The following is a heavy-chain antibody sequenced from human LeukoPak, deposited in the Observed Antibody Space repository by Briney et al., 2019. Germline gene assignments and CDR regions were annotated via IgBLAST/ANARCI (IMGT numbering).Heavy chain of an antibody. V-gene: IGHV3-15*01. CDR2: IQSKTDGGTT. Sequence: GGSLRLSCAASGFTFSNARMSSVRQAPGKGLEWLGRIQSKTDGGTTDYAAPVKGRFTISRDDSKNTLYLQMNSLKTEDTAVYYCTTYYYGSGSWFAYFDYWGQGTLVTVSS. J-gene: IGHJ4*02. CDR3: TTYYYGSGSWFAYFDY. CDR1: GFTFSNAR. D-gene: IGHD3-10*01.